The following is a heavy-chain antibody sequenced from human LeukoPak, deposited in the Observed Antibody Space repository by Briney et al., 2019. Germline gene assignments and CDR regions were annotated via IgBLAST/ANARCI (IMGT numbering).Heavy chain of an antibody. V-gene: IGHV3-53*01. CDR3: ARGGGKQPYYYYYLDV. CDR2: IYSGGST. Sequence: GGFLRLSCAASGFTVSSNYMSWVRQAPGKGLEWVSLIYSGGSTYFVDSVKGRFTVSRDISRNTLSLQMNNLRAEDTAVYYCARGGGKQPYYYYYLDVWGKGTTVTVSS. CDR1: GFTVSSNY. D-gene: IGHD1/OR15-1a*01. J-gene: IGHJ6*03.